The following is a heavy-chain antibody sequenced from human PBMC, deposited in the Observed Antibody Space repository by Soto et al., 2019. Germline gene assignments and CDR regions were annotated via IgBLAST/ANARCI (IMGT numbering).Heavy chain of an antibody. CDR3: ARGSRLSGGYLYYFDI. CDR2: IYYTGVT. Sequence: SETLSLTCFVSSGSISTYYWSWIRQSPGKGLERLGYIYYTGVTNYNPFLRSRLTMSVDTSRDQLSLELTSVTPADTSVYYCARGSRLSGGYLYYFDIWGLGIPVT. J-gene: IGHJ4*02. V-gene: IGHV4-59*01. CDR1: SGSISTYY. D-gene: IGHD1-26*01.